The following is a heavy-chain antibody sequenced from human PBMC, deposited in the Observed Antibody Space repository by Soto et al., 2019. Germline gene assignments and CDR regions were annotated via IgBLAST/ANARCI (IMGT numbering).Heavy chain of an antibody. D-gene: IGHD3-10*01. CDR3: AKALMTMVRGVNWFDP. CDR1: GFTFSSYA. V-gene: IGHV3-23*01. CDR2: ISGSGGST. Sequence: EVQLLESGGGLVQPGGSLRLSCAASGFTFSSYAMSWVRQAPGKGLEWVSAISGSGGSTYYADSVKGRFTISRDNXKXXLYLQMNSLRAEDTAVYYCAKALMTMVRGVNWFDPWGQGTLVTVSS. J-gene: IGHJ5*02.